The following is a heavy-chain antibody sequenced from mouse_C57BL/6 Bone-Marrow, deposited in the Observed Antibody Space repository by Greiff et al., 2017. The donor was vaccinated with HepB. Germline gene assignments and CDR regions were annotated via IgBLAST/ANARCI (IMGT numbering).Heavy chain of an antibody. J-gene: IGHJ1*03. V-gene: IGHV1-82*01. CDR2: IYPGDGDT. CDR1: GYAFSSSW. CDR3: ARPNPYYYGSSHWYFDV. Sequence: QVQLQQSGPELVKPGASVKISCKASGYAFSSSWMNWVKQRPGKGLEWIGRIYPGDGDTNYNGKFKGKATLTADKSSSTAYMQLSSLTSEDSAVYFCARPNPYYYGSSHWYFDVWGTGTTVTVSS. D-gene: IGHD1-1*01.